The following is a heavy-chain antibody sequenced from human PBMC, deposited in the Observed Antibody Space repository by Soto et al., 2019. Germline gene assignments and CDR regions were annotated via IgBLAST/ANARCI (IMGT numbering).Heavy chain of an antibody. D-gene: IGHD1-26*01. CDR3: ARDGAWSGSYRGFDS. J-gene: IGHJ4*02. CDR1: GYTFTTYG. Sequence: ASVKVSCKASGYTFTTYGITWVRQAPGQGLEWMGWISAYNGNTNYVQKLQGRVTVTTDTSTSTAYMELRSLRSDDTAVYYCARDGAWSGSYRGFDSWGQGTLVTVPQ. V-gene: IGHV1-18*01. CDR2: ISAYNGNT.